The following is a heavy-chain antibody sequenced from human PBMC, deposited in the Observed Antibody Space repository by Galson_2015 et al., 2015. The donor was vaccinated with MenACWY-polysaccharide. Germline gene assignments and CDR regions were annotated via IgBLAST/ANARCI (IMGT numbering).Heavy chain of an antibody. Sequence: SLRLSCAASGFTFSSYAMNWVRQAPGKGLEWVSGISGGGGGTNYADSVKGRFTISRDNSKNTLYLQMNSLRAEDTAVYYCAKCWYSVYYDMDVWGKGTTVTVSS. CDR2: ISGGGGGT. CDR3: AKCWYSVYYDMDV. V-gene: IGHV3-23*01. J-gene: IGHJ6*04. D-gene: IGHD1-26*01. CDR1: GFTFSSYA.